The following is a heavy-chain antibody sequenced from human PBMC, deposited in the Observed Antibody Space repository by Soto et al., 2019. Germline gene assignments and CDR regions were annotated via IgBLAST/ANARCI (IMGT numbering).Heavy chain of an antibody. CDR1: GFTFSSYG. J-gene: IGHJ4*02. Sequence: QVQLVESGGGVVQPGRSLRLSCAASGFTFSSYGMHWVRQAPGKGLEWVAVISYDGSNKYYADSVKGRFTISRDNSKNTLYLQMNSLRAEDTAVYYCAKDLGYCSGGSCYEAYFDYWGQGTLVTVSS. D-gene: IGHD2-15*01. CDR3: AKDLGYCSGGSCYEAYFDY. CDR2: ISYDGSNK. V-gene: IGHV3-30*18.